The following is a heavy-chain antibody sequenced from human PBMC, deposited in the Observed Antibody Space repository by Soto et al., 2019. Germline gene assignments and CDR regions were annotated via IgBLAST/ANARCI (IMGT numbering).Heavy chain of an antibody. CDR1: GFIFNAYA. D-gene: IGHD4-4*01. CDR2: IGGSGGNT. Sequence: EVQLVESGGGLVQPGGSLRLSCAASGFIFNAYAMTWVRQAPGKGLEWVSAIGGSGGNTYYAASVKGRFTISRDNSKDTVDLERNRLRVDDTAVYFCARVASDYINSADHWGPCILVTVSS. V-gene: IGHV3-23*04. J-gene: IGHJ1*01. CDR3: ARVASDYINSADH.